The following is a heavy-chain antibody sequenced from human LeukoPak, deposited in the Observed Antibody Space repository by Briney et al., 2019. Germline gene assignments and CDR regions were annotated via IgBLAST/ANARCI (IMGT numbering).Heavy chain of an antibody. J-gene: IGHJ4*02. CDR1: GGSISSYY. D-gene: IGHD3-22*01. V-gene: IGHV4-59*12. Sequence: SETLSLTCTVSGGSISSYYWSWIRQPPGKGLEWIGYIYYSGSTNYNPSLKSRVTISVDTSKNQFSLKLSSVTAADTAVYYCAREPYDSSGYYDYWGQGTLVTVSS. CDR3: AREPYDSSGYYDY. CDR2: IYYSGST.